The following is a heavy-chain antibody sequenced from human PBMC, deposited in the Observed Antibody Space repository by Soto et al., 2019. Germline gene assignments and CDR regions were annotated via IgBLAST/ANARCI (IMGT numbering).Heavy chain of an antibody. J-gene: IGHJ3*02. CDR3: AKDRRSTVYDISGCAFDI. D-gene: IGHD3-22*01. V-gene: IGHV3-23*01. CDR2: ISGSGGST. Sequence: GGSLRLSCVASGFTFSSYAMSWVRQAPGKGLEWVSAISGSGGSTYYADSVKGRFTISRDNSKNTLYLQMNSLRAEDTAVYYCAKDRRSTVYDISGCAFDIWGQGTMVTVSS. CDR1: GFTFSSYA.